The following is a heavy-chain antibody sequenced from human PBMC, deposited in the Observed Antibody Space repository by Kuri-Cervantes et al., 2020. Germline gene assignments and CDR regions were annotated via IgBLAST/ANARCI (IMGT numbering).Heavy chain of an antibody. CDR1: GYTFTSYA. Sequence: ASVKVSCKASGYTFTSYAMHWVRQAPGQRLEWMGWINAGNGNTKYSQKLQGRVTMTTDTSTSTAYMELRSLRSDDTAVYYCARDASSSWSIYYYYYMDVWGKGTTVTVSS. CDR3: ARDASSSWSIYYYYYMDV. J-gene: IGHJ6*03. CDR2: INAGNGNT. V-gene: IGHV1-3*01. D-gene: IGHD6-13*01.